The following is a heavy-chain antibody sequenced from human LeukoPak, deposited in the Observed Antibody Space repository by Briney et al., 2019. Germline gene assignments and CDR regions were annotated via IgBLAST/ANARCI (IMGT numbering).Heavy chain of an antibody. CDR2: IIPIFGTA. D-gene: IGHD2-2*01. V-gene: IGHV1-69*13. J-gene: IGHJ4*02. CDR3: AREPPYCSSTSCWFDY. CDR1: GGTFSSYA. Sequence: SVKVSCKASGGTFSSYAISWVRQAPGQGLEWMGGIIPIFGTANYAQKFQGRVTITADESKSTAYMELSSLRSEDTAVYYCAREPPYCSSTSCWFDYWGQGTLVTVSS.